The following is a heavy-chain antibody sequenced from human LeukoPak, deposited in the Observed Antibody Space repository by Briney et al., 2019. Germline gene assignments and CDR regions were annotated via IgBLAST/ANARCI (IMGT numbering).Heavy chain of an antibody. Sequence: SGGSLRLSCAASGFTFSHYGMTWIRQPPGKGLEWIGSIYYSGSTYYNPSLKSRVTISVDTSKNQFSLKLSSVTAADTAVYYCARHSPVGIFYFDYWGQGTLVTVSS. J-gene: IGHJ4*02. CDR3: ARHSPVGIFYFDY. V-gene: IGHV4-39*01. CDR1: GFTFSHYG. CDR2: IYYSGST. D-gene: IGHD1-26*01.